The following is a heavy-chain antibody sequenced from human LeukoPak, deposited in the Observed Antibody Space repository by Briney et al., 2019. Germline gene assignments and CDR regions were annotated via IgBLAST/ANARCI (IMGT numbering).Heavy chain of an antibody. CDR1: GYTFTSYA. D-gene: IGHD2-15*01. Sequence: WASVKVSCKASGYTFTSYAMHWVRQAPGQRLEWMGWINAGNGNTKYSQKFQGRVTITRDTSASTAYMELSSLRSEDTAVYYCARGADIVVVVAATGGLDYFDYWGLGTLVTVSS. CDR2: INAGNGNT. CDR3: ARGADIVVVVAATGGLDYFDY. J-gene: IGHJ4*02. V-gene: IGHV1-3*01.